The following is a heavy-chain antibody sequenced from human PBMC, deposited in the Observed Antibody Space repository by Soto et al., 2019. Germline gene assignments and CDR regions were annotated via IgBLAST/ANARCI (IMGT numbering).Heavy chain of an antibody. CDR2: IDPSDSYT. D-gene: IGHD6-6*01. CDR3: ARQYSSRAGWFDP. V-gene: IGHV5-10-1*01. J-gene: IGHJ5*02. Sequence: GESLKISCKGSGYSFTSYWISWVRQMPGKGLEWMGRIDPSDSYTNYSPSFQGHVTISADKSISTAYLQWSSLKASDTAMHYCARQYSSRAGWFDPWGQGTLVPVSS. CDR1: GYSFTSYW.